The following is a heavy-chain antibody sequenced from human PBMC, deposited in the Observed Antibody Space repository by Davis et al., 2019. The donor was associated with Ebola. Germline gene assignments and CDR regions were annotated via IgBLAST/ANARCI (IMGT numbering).Heavy chain of an antibody. J-gene: IGHJ4*02. V-gene: IGHV3-23*01. Sequence: GESLKISCAASGFTFSSYSMNWVRQAPGKGLEWVSAISGSGGSTYYADSVKGRFTISRDNSKNTLYLQMNSLRAEDTAVYYCAKDVIYYYDSSGLWGQGTLVTVSS. D-gene: IGHD3-22*01. CDR3: AKDVIYYYDSSGL. CDR1: GFTFSSYS. CDR2: ISGSGGST.